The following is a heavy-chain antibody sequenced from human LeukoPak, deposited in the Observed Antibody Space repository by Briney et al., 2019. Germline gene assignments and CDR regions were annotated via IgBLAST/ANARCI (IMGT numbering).Heavy chain of an antibody. J-gene: IGHJ3*02. V-gene: IGHV3-49*03. CDR2: IRSKAYGGTT. CDR3: TREGIRDGYNSAFDI. Sequence: PGGSLRLSCTASGFTFGDYAMSWFRQAPGKGLGWVAFIRSKAYGGTTEYAASVKGRFTISRDDSKSIAYLQMNSLKTEDTAVYYCTREGIRDGYNSAFDIWGQGTMVAVSS. D-gene: IGHD5-24*01. CDR1: GFTFGDYA.